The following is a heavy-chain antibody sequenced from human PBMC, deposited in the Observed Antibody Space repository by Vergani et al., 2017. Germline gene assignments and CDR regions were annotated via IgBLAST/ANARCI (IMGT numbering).Heavy chain of an antibody. CDR1: GGSISSSSYY. CDR2: IYYSGST. Sequence: QLQLQESGPGLVKPSETLSLTCTVSGGSISSSSYYWGWIRQPPGKGLEWIGSIYYSGSTYYNPSLKSRVTISVDTSKNQFSLKLSSVTAADTAVYYWARGSPQQWLVARWFDPWGQGTLVTVSS. CDR3: ARGSPQQWLVARWFDP. J-gene: IGHJ5*02. V-gene: IGHV4-39*07. D-gene: IGHD6-19*01.